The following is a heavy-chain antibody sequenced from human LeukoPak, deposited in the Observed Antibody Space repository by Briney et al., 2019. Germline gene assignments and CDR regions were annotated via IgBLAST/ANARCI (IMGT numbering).Heavy chain of an antibody. D-gene: IGHD4-17*01. J-gene: IGHJ6*03. CDR1: GGSISSYY. CDR3: ARDGYGDYGRSYYYYMDV. Sequence: SETLSLTCTVSGGSISSYYWSWIRQPPGKGLEWIGYIYYSGSTNYNPSLKSRVTISVDTSKNQFSLKLSSVTAADTAVYYCARDGYGDYGRSYYYYMDVWGKGTTVTVSS. CDR2: IYYSGST. V-gene: IGHV4-59*01.